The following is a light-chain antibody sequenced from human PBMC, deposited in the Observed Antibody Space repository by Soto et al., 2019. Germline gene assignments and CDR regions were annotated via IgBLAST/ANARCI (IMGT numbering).Light chain of an antibody. Sequence: DLVMTQSPISLPVTPGEPASISCRSSQSLLHSNGYNYLDWYLQKPGQSPQLLIYLGSNRASGVPDRFSGGGSGTDFTLKISRVEAEDVGVYYCMQALQTPFTFGPGTKVDIK. J-gene: IGKJ3*01. CDR2: LGS. V-gene: IGKV2-28*01. CDR3: MQALQTPFT. CDR1: QSLLHSNGYNY.